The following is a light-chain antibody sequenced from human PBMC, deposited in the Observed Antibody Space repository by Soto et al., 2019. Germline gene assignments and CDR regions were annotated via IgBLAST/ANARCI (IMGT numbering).Light chain of an antibody. CDR2: GAS. J-gene: IGKJ5*01. CDR3: QKYNKWPIT. Sequence: EIVMTQSPDTLSVSPGERATLSCRASQTVGSNLAWYQQKPGQAPRLLIYGASTRASDTPARFSGSGSVKGFALTISSLQCADFAVYYCQKYNKWPITFGQGTRLEI. V-gene: IGKV3D-15*01. CDR1: QTVGSN.